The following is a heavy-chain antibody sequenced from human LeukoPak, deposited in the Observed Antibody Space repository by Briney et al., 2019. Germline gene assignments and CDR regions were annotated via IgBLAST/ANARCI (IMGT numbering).Heavy chain of an antibody. CDR3: ARDSHKFDSSGYYPDAFDI. Sequence: PGGSLTLSCAASGLTFSSYEMNWVRQAPGKGLEGVSYISSSGSSIYYADSVKGRFTISRDNAKKSLYLQMHSLRAEDTAVYYCARDSHKFDSSGYYPDAFDIWGQGTMVTVSS. J-gene: IGHJ3*02. V-gene: IGHV3-48*03. CDR2: ISSSGSSI. D-gene: IGHD3-22*01. CDR1: GLTFSSYE.